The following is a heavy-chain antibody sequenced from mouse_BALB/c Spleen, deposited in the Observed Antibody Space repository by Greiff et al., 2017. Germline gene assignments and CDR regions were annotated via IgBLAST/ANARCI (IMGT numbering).Heavy chain of an antibody. CDR2: ILPGSGST. CDR1: GYTFTSYN. J-gene: IGHJ3*01. V-gene: IGHV1-9*01. CDR3: ARPYGSSLFAY. Sequence: QVQLQQPGAELVKPGASVKMSCKASGYTFTSYNMHWVKQRPGHGLEWIGEILPGSGSTNYNEKFKGKATFTADTSSNTAYMQLSSLRSEDSAVYYCARPYGSSLFAYWGQGTLVTVSA. D-gene: IGHD1-1*01.